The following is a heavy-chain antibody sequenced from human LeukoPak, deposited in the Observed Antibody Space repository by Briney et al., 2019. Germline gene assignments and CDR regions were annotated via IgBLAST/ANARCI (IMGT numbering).Heavy chain of an antibody. CDR1: GFTFSSYG. V-gene: IGHV3-30*02. D-gene: IGHD5-12*01. J-gene: IGHJ4*02. Sequence: GGSLRLSCGASGFTFSSYGMHWVRQAPGKGLEWVAFIRYDGSNKYYADSVKGRFTISRDNSKNTQYLQMNSLRAEDTAVYYCARTSGYDYYFDYWGQGTLVTVSS. CDR2: IRYDGSNK. CDR3: ARTSGYDYYFDY.